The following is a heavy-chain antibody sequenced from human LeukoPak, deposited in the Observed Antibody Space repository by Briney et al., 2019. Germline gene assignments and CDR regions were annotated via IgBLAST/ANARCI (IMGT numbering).Heavy chain of an antibody. V-gene: IGHV3-23*01. CDR3: AKGGLTTPLHY. J-gene: IGHJ4*02. Sequence: GGSLRLSCAASAFPFSTYVMSWVRQAPGGGLEWISSISGDGARTYYTNSVKGRLTISRDNPKNTLFLQVNSLRVGDTAVYYCAKGGLTTPLHYWDQGTLVTVSS. CDR1: AFPFSTYV. D-gene: IGHD1-14*01. CDR2: ISGDGART.